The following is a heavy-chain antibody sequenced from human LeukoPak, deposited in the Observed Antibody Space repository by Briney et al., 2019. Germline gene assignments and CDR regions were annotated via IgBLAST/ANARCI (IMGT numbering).Heavy chain of an antibody. CDR1: GFTVSSNY. CDR2: IYSGGST. Sequence: GGSLRLSCAASGFTVSSNYMSWVRQAPGKGLEWVSVIYSGGSTYYADSVKGRFTISRDNSKNTLYLQMNSLRAEDTAVYYCAKDRSLVRPQYFQHWGQGTRVTVSS. D-gene: IGHD6-13*01. J-gene: IGHJ1*01. CDR3: AKDRSLVRPQYFQH. V-gene: IGHV3-53*01.